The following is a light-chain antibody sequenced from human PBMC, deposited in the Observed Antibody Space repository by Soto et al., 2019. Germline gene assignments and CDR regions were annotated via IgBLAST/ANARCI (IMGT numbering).Light chain of an antibody. CDR1: SRDVGGYNY. CDR3: SSFTGASTI. V-gene: IGLV2-8*01. J-gene: IGLJ1*01. CDR2: EVT. Sequence: QSVLTQPPSASGSPGQSVTISCTGTSRDVGGYNYVSWYQQHPGKAPKLVIYEVTKRPSGVPDRFSGSKSGNTASLTVSGLQAEDEADYYRSSFTGASTIFGTGTKLTVL.